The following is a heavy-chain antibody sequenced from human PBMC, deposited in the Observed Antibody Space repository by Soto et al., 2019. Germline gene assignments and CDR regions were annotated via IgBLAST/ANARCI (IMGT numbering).Heavy chain of an antibody. CDR1: GFTFSSYW. J-gene: IGHJ6*02. V-gene: IGHV3-74*01. CDR3: VRDDVDHVWGTSYGMDV. Sequence: EVQLVESGGGLVQPGGSLRLSCAASGFTFSSYWMHWVRQAPGKGLVWVSRINRDGSATNYADYVKGRFTISREYAKNTLSLQMNSLRAEDTAVYYCVRDDVDHVWGTSYGMDVWGQGTTVTV. D-gene: IGHD3-16*01. CDR2: INRDGSAT.